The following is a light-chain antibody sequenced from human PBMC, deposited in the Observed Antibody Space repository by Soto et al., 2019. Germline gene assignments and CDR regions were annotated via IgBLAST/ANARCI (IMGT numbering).Light chain of an antibody. V-gene: IGKV3-20*01. CDR2: GAS. CDR1: QSVSSSY. Sequence: EIVLTQSPGTLSLSPGERATLSCRASQSVSSSYLAWYQQKPGQAPRLLIYGASSRATGIPDRFSGSGSVTDFTLTISRLEPEDFEVYYCQQYGSSPWTFGQGTKVEIK. J-gene: IGKJ1*01. CDR3: QQYGSSPWT.